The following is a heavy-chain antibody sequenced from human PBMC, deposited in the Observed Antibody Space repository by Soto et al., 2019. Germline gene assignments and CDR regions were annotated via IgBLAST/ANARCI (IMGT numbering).Heavy chain of an antibody. V-gene: IGHV3-30-3*01. CDR3: ARDQIAARRWSSAYYYYGMDV. CDR1: GFTFSSYA. Sequence: GESLKISCAASGFTFSSYAMHWVRQAPGKGLEWVAVISYDGSNKYYADSVKGRFTISRDNSKNTLYLQMNSLRAEDTAVYYCARDQIAARRWSSAYYYYGMDVWGQGTTVTVSS. J-gene: IGHJ6*02. CDR2: ISYDGSNK. D-gene: IGHD6-6*01.